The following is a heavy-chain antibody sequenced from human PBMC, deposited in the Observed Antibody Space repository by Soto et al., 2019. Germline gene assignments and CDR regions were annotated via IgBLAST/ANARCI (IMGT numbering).Heavy chain of an antibody. CDR2: IYYSGST. CDR3: ARGPAMVTN. V-gene: IGHV4-59*01. Sequence: SETLSLTCTVSGGSISSYYWSWIRQPPGKGLEWIGYIYYSGSTNYNPSLKSRVTISVDTSKNQFSLKLSSVTAADTAVYYCARGPAMVTNWGQGTLVTVSS. J-gene: IGHJ4*02. D-gene: IGHD4-17*01. CDR1: GGSISSYY.